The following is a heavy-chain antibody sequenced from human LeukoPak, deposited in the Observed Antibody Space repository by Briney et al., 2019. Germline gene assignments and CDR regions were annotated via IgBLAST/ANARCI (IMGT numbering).Heavy chain of an antibody. CDR3: AKVLKSYWVQDLDY. D-gene: IGHD3-10*01. J-gene: IGHJ4*02. CDR2: LTGSGDTT. V-gene: IGHV3-23*01. CDR1: GFSFSSNT. Sequence: GGSLRLSCAGSGFSFSSNTMSWVRQAPGRGLEWVSTLTGSGDTTDYADSVKGRFTISRDNSKNTLFLQMDNLRADDTAVYYCAKVLKSYWVQDLDYWGQGTLVMVSS.